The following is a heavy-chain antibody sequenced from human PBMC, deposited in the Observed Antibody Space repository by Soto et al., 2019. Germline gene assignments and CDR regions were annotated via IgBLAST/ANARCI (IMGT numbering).Heavy chain of an antibody. CDR3: ARAHRGAPYYYTMDL. CDR2: ISGSGGIT. D-gene: IGHD3-10*01. CDR1: GFTFSSYA. J-gene: IGHJ6*02. V-gene: IGHV3-23*01. Sequence: GGSLRLSCIASGFTFSSYAMTWVRQAPGKGLEWVSDISGSGGITYYADSVKGRFTISRDNSKNTLNLQMNSLRADDTAVYYCARAHRGAPYYYTMDLWGQGTTVTVSS.